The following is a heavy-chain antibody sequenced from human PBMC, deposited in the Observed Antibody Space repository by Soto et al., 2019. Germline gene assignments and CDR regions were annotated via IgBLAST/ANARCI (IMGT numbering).Heavy chain of an antibody. CDR2: IHHSRTT. J-gene: IGHJ3*02. CDR3: ARDLRGSYYGTDAFDI. V-gene: IGHV4-34*01. CDR1: GGSFSSFY. D-gene: IGHD1-26*01. Sequence: SETLSLTCTVYGGSFSSFYWSWIRQSPEKRLEWIGEIHHSRTTNYNPSIKSRVTISVDTSKNQFSLKLSSVTAADTAVYYCARDLRGSYYGTDAFDIWGQGTMVTVSS.